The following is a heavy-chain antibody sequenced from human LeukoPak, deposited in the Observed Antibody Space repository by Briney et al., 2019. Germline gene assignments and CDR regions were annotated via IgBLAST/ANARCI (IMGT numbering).Heavy chain of an antibody. Sequence: GGSLRLSCAASGFTFSSYGMHWVRQAPGKGLEWVAVISYDGSNKYYADSVKGRFTISRDNSKNTLYLQMNSLRAEDTAVYYCAKDGGWLLSEYYFDYWGQGTLVTVSS. CDR2: ISYDGSNK. V-gene: IGHV3-30*18. CDR1: GFTFSSYG. J-gene: IGHJ4*02. CDR3: AKDGGWLLSEYYFDY. D-gene: IGHD3-3*01.